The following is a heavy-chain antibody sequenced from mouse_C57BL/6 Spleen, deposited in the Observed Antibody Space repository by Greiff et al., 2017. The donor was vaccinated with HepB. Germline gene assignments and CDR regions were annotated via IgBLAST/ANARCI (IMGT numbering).Heavy chain of an antibody. V-gene: IGHV1-69*01. CDR1: GYTFTSYW. CDR2: IDPSDSYT. Sequence: QVQLQQPGAELVMPGASVKLSCKASGYTFTSYWMHWVKQRPGQGLEWIGEIDPSDSYTNYNQKFKGKSTLTVDKSSSTAYMQLSSLTSEDSAVYNCASSPVPPVVAYDRWGQGTTLTVSS. J-gene: IGHJ2*01. CDR3: ASSPVPPVVAYDR. D-gene: IGHD1-1*01.